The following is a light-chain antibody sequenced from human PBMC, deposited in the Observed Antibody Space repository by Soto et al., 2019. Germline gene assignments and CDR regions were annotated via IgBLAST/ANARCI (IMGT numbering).Light chain of an antibody. CDR3: QQSFSSPPT. J-gene: IGKJ2*01. CDR2: GAS. Sequence: DIQMTQSPSSLSASVGDKVSITCRASQGISTSLNWYQHKPGKAPNLLIYGASSSQSGVPSRFSGSGSGTDFTLTFTGLQPEDFATYYCQQSFSSPPTFGQGTKLEI. V-gene: IGKV1-39*01. CDR1: QGISTS.